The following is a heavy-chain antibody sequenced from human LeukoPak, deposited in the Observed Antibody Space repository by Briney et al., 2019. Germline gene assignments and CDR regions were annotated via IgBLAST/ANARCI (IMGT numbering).Heavy chain of an antibody. CDR3: AREKIVVVPLYYYYGMDV. Sequence: GGSLRLSCAASGFTFSHYYMSWIRQAPGKGLEWVSYISSSGSTIYYADSVKGRFTISRDNAKNSLYLQMNSLRAEDTAVYYCAREKIVVVPLYYYYGMDVWGQGTTVTVSS. V-gene: IGHV3-11*01. CDR2: ISSSGSTI. D-gene: IGHD2-2*01. CDR1: GFTFSHYY. J-gene: IGHJ6*02.